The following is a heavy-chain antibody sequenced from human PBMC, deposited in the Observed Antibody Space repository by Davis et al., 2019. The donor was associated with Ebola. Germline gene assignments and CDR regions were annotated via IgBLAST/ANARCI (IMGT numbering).Heavy chain of an antibody. Sequence: GESLKISCTDSVITFSSYAMSWVRQAPGKGLEWVSAISGSGGSTYYADSVKGRFTISRDNSKNTLYLQMNSLRAEDTAVYYCAKCQYQLLSQNFDYWGQGTLVTVSS. J-gene: IGHJ4*02. CDR1: VITFSSYA. V-gene: IGHV3-23*01. D-gene: IGHD2-2*01. CDR3: AKCQYQLLSQNFDY. CDR2: ISGSGGST.